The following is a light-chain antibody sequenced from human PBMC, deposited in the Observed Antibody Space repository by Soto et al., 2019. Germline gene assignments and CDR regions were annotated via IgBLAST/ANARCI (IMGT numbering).Light chain of an antibody. J-gene: IGLJ2*01. CDR3: ATWDDSLRGVI. Sequence: QSVLSQPPSTSGTPGQGVTISCSGASTNIGSNSVSWYRQLPGTAPKLLIYSNHQRPSGVPDRFSGSKSGTSASLAISGLQSDDEADYFCATWDDSLRGVIFGGGTKLTVL. V-gene: IGLV1-44*01. CDR1: STNIGSNS. CDR2: SNH.